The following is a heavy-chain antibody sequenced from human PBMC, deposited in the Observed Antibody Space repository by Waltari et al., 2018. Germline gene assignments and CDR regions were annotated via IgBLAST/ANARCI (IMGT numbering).Heavy chain of an antibody. Sequence: QVNLVESGGGVVQPGGSLRLSCTPPGFTFSNFGMHWVRQAPGKGREWVALIWFDGSDKFYADSVRGRFTISRDNSARTLYLDMDSLRLDDTAMYYCAKDAFGNTYLDFWGQGTLVTVSS. V-gene: IGHV3-30*02. D-gene: IGHD2-2*02. J-gene: IGHJ4*02. CDR3: AKDAFGNTYLDF. CDR2: IWFDGSDK. CDR1: GFTFSNFG.